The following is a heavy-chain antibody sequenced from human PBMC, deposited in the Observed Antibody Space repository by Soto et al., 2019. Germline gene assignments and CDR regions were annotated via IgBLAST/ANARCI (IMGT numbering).Heavy chain of an antibody. V-gene: IGHV4-59*08. CDR2: IYYSGST. CDR3: ARLGYYDSSGYYVGY. D-gene: IGHD3-22*01. CDR1: GGSISSYY. J-gene: IGHJ4*02. Sequence: SETLSLTGTVSGGSISSYYWSWIRQPPGKGLEWIGYIYYSGSTNYNPSLKSRVTISVDTSKNQFSLKLSSVTAADTAVYYCARLGYYDSSGYYVGYWGPGTLVTVSS.